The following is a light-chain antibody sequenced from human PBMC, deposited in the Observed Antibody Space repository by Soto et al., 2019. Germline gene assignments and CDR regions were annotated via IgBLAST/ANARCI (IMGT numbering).Light chain of an antibody. CDR1: QSVSSN. J-gene: IGKJ1*01. CDR2: GAS. CDR3: QQYNNWPPRWT. V-gene: IGKV3-15*01. Sequence: EIVMTQSPATLSVSPGERATLSCRASQSVSSNLAGYQQKPGQAPRLLIYGASTRATGIPARFSGSGSGTEFTLTISRVQSEDFAVYYCQQYNNWPPRWTVGQGTKVEI.